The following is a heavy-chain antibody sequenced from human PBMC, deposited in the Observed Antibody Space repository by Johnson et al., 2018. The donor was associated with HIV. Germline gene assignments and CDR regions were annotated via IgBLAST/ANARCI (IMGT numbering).Heavy chain of an antibody. J-gene: IGHJ3*01. CDR1: GFTFDEHG. CDR3: ARDWDYYDASGYYYANMVDAFDV. CDR2: IAWNGATT. V-gene: IGHV3-20*04. D-gene: IGHD3-22*01. Sequence: VQLVESGGGVVRPGESLRLSCAASGFTFDEHGMSWVHQAPGQGLEWVSGIAWNGATTGYADSVKGRFTISRDNVKKSLYLQMNDLRAEDTALYYCARDWDYYDASGYYYANMVDAFDVWGQGTVVTVSS.